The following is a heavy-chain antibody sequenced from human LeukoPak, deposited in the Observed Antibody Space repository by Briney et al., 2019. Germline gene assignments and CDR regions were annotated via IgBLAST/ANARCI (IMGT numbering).Heavy chain of an antibody. CDR2: VYNSGTT. V-gene: IGHV4-59*11. Sequence: PETLSLTYTVSGVSIGSHYWSWIRQSPGKGLEWIGCVYNSGTTVYNPSLTGRVTISVDTSKNQYSLNLRSVTAADAAVYYCARDAYWGQGILVTVSS. CDR1: GVSIGSHY. J-gene: IGHJ4*02. CDR3: ARDAY.